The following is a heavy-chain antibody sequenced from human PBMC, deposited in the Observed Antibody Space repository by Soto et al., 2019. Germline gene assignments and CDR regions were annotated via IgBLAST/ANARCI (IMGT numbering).Heavy chain of an antibody. V-gene: IGHV2-5*02. Sequence: QITLKESGPTLVKPTQTLTLTCTFSGFSLSTSGVGVGWIRQPPGKALEWLALIYWDDDKRYSPSLKSRLTITTDTSKNQVVLTMTNMDNVDTATYYCARDSSGYLGFDYWGQGTLVTVSS. D-gene: IGHD3-22*01. J-gene: IGHJ4*02. CDR1: GFSLSTSGVG. CDR2: IYWDDDK. CDR3: ARDSSGYLGFDY.